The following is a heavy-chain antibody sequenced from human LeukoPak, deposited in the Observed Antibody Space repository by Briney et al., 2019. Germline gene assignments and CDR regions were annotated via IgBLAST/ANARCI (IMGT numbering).Heavy chain of an antibody. J-gene: IGHJ6*03. CDR2: INHSGST. CDR3: AKGVVKQWLVRNYMDV. CDR1: GGSFSGYY. Sequence: SETLSLACAVYGGSFSGYYWSWIRQPPGKGLEWIGEINHSGSTNYNPSLKSRVTISVDTSKNQFSLKLSSVTAADTAVYYCAKGVVKQWLVRNYMDVWGKGTTVTISS. D-gene: IGHD6-19*01. V-gene: IGHV4-34*01.